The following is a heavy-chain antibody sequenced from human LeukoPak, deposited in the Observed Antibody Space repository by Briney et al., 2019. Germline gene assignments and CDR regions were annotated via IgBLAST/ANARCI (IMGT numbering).Heavy chain of an antibody. J-gene: IGHJ4*02. CDR2: INHSGST. CDR1: GGSFSGYY. Sequence: SETLSLTCAVYGGSFSGYYWSWIRQPPGKGLEWIGEINHSGSTNYNPSLKSRVTISVDTSKNQFSLKLSSVTAADTAVYYCARRGRYSSSWNYYFDYWGQGTLVTVSS. CDR3: ARRGRYSSSWNYYFDY. V-gene: IGHV4-34*01. D-gene: IGHD6-13*01.